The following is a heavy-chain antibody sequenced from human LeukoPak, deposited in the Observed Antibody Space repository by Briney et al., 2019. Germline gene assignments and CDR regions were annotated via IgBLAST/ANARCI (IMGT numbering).Heavy chain of an antibody. D-gene: IGHD4-17*01. CDR1: GVSFDDYY. J-gene: IGHJ4*02. CDR2: INHSGYT. Sequence: SETLSLTCAVSGVSFDDYYWAWVRQTPGKGLEGIGEINHSGYTNDSPSLKSRVTLSIDTSRKQFSLNLRSVTVADAGTYYGTSMTTGHDYWGQGTLVTVSS. CDR3: TSMTTGHDY. V-gene: IGHV4-34*01.